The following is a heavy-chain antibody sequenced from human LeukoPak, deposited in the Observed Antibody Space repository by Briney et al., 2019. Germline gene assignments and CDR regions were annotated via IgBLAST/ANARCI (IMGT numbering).Heavy chain of an antibody. CDR1: GFTFSSYG. D-gene: IGHD6-19*01. Sequence: GGSLRLSCAASGFTFSSYGMRWVRQAPGKGLEWVAVIWYDGSNKYYADSVKGRFTISRDNSKNTLYLQMNSLRAEDTAVYYCARDPDSNGWSPMECWGQGTLVTVSS. CDR3: ARDPDSNGWSPMEC. J-gene: IGHJ4*02. CDR2: IWYDGSNK. V-gene: IGHV3-33*01.